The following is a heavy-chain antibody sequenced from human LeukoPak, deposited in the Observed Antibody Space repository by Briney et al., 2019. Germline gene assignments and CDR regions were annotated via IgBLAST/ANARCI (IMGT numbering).Heavy chain of an antibody. Sequence: SETLSLTCGVYGGSFSGYYWSWIRQPPGKGLEWIGDVNHSGSTNYNPSLKSRVTMSVDTSKDQFSLKLNSVTAADTAVYYCARLSYYYYYMDVWGKGTTVTISS. CDR3: ARLSYYYYYMDV. CDR2: VNHSGST. CDR1: GGSFSGYY. V-gene: IGHV4-34*01. J-gene: IGHJ6*03.